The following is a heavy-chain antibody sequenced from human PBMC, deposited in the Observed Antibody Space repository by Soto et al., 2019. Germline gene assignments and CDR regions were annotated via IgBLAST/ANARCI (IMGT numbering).Heavy chain of an antibody. CDR2: MNPNSGNT. CDR3: ARGREDDRLLWVFDP. J-gene: IGHJ5*02. D-gene: IGHD2-2*01. CDR1: GYTFTSYD. V-gene: IGHV1-8*01. Sequence: QVQLVQSGAEVKKPGASVTVSCKASGYTFTSYDINWVRQATGQGLEWMGWMNPNSGNTGYAQKFQGRVTMTRNTSISTAYMELSSLRSEEMAVYYCARGREDDRLLWVFDPWGQGTLVTVSS.